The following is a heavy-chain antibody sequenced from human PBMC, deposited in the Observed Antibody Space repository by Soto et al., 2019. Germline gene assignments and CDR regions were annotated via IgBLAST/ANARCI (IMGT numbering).Heavy chain of an antibody. CDR2: IYFTEST. Sequence: QVQLQESGPGLVKPSQTLSLTCTVSGGSISSGSYYWSWIRQHPGKGLEWIGYIYFTESTNYNPSLKSRLSISVDMSASQFSLKLSSVTVADTAVYYCARSDSSGKTRYYFDHWGQGTLVTVSS. D-gene: IGHD3-22*01. CDR3: ARSDSSGKTRYYFDH. CDR1: GGSISSGSYY. J-gene: IGHJ4*02. V-gene: IGHV4-31*03.